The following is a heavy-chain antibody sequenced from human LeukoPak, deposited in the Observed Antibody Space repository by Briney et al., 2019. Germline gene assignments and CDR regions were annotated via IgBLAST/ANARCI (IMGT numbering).Heavy chain of an antibody. CDR3: ARGYCSGGSCYHFDAFDI. D-gene: IGHD2-15*01. CDR1: GGSFSGYY. V-gene: IGHV4-34*01. Sequence: SETLSLTCTVSGGSFSGYYWSWIRQPPGKGLEWIGEINHSGSTNYNPSLKSRVTISVDTSKNQFSLKLSSVTAADTAVYYCARGYCSGGSCYHFDAFDIWGQGTMVTVSS. CDR2: INHSGST. J-gene: IGHJ3*02.